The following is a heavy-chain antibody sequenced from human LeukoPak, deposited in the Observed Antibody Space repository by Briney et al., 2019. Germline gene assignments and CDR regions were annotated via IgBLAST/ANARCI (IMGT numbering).Heavy chain of an antibody. CDR3: AKFGGIVVVPAAIPN. CDR1: GFTFSSYE. J-gene: IGHJ4*02. CDR2: ISYDGSNA. D-gene: IGHD2-2*01. V-gene: IGHV3-74*01. Sequence: PGGSLRLSCAASGFTFSSYEMNWVRQAPGKGLVWVSRISYDGSNANYADFVKGRFTISRDNAKNTLYLQMNSLRAEDTAVYYCAKFGGIVVVPAAIPNWGQGTLVTVSS.